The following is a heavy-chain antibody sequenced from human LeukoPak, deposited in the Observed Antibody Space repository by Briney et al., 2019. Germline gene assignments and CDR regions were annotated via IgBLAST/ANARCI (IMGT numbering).Heavy chain of an antibody. D-gene: IGHD4-17*01. V-gene: IGHV3-21*01. J-gene: IGHJ5*02. Sequence: GGSLRPSCAASGFTFSSYSMNWVRQAPGKGLEWVSSISSSSSYTYYADSVKGRFTISRDNAKNSLFLQMNSLRAEDTAVYYCARGLDDFGAPTRFDPWGQGTLVTVSS. CDR3: ARGLDDFGAPTRFDP. CDR1: GFTFSSYS. CDR2: ISSSSSYT.